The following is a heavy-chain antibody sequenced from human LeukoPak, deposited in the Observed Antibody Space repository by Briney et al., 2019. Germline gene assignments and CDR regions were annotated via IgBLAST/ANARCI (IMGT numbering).Heavy chain of an antibody. CDR1: GASIDSYY. D-gene: IGHD5-12*01. V-gene: IGHV4-59*01. CDR2: IYYSGTT. Sequence: PSETLSLTCTISGASIDSYYWSWIRQPPGKGLEWIGYIYYSGTTNYNPSLKSRITISVDTSQNQFSLKLSSVTAADTAVYYCARDGYSGSDALWGQGTLVTVSS. CDR3: ARDGYSGSDAL. J-gene: IGHJ4*02.